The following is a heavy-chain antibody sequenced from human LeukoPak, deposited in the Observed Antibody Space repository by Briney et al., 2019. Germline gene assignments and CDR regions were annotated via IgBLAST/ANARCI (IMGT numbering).Heavy chain of an antibody. CDR1: GGSXXSGXCS. J-gene: IGHJ4*02. CDR3: ARGSDYGDYYDY. CDR2: IYHSGST. Sequence: TLSLTCAVSGGSXXSGXCSWSWIRQPPGXGLEWVGYIYHSGSTYYNPSLKSRVTISVDRSKNQFSLKLSSVTAADTAVYYCARGSDYGDYYDYWGQGTLVTVSS. D-gene: IGHD4-17*01. V-gene: IGHV4-30-2*01.